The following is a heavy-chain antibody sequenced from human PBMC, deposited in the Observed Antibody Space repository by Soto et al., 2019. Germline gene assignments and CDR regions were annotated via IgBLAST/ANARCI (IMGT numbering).Heavy chain of an antibody. Sequence: GGSLRLSCTASGFTFGDYAMSWVRQAPGKGLEWVGFIRSKAYGGTTEYAASVKGRFTISRDDSKNIAYLQMNSLKTEDTAVYYCTRESGVPGWGQGTLVTVSS. CDR2: IRSKAYGGTT. J-gene: IGHJ4*02. CDR1: GFTFGDYA. D-gene: IGHD5-12*01. CDR3: TRESGVPG. V-gene: IGHV3-49*04.